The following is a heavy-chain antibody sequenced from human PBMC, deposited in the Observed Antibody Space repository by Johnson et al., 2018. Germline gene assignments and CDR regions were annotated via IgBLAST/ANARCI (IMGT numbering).Heavy chain of an antibody. D-gene: IGHD2-2*01. CDR3: ARYLSGAADR. Sequence: VQLVQSGGGLVQPGGSLRLSCVDSGFTLSTYWTLWVRQAPGQGLVWVSRINPAGTITTYVDSVKGRSTISRDNSRNTVVLQMDSLRVDDTGVYFCARYLSGAADRWGRGTLVTVSS. CDR2: INPAGTIT. V-gene: IGHV3-74*02. CDR1: GFTLSTYW. J-gene: IGHJ5*02.